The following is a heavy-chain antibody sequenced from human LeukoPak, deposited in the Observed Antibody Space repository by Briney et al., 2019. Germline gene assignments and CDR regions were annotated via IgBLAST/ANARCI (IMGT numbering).Heavy chain of an antibody. Sequence: ASVKVSCKASGYTFTSYDINWVRQATGQGLEWMGWMNLNSGNTGYAQKFQGRVTMTRNTSISTAYMELSSLRSEDTAVYYCARGVMVRGVMWAPHYYYMDVWGKGTTVTISS. J-gene: IGHJ6*03. CDR3: ARGVMVRGVMWAPHYYYMDV. V-gene: IGHV1-8*01. D-gene: IGHD3-10*01. CDR2: MNLNSGNT. CDR1: GYTFTSYD.